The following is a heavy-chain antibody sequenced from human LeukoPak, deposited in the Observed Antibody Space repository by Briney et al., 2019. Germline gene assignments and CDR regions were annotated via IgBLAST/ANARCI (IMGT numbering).Heavy chain of an antibody. CDR2: ISAYNGNT. CDR1: GYTFTSYG. V-gene: IGHV1-18*01. Sequence: ASVKVSCKASGYTFTSYGISWVRQAPGQGLEWMGWISAYNGNTNYAQKLQGRVTMTTGTSTSTAYMELRSLRSDDTAVYYCAKDPFFGVAPPLRLSLDWGQGTLVTVSS. J-gene: IGHJ4*02. D-gene: IGHD3-3*01. CDR3: AKDPFFGVAPPLRLSLD.